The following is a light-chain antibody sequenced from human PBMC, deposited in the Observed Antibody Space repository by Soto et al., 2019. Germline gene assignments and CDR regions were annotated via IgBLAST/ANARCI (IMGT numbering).Light chain of an antibody. Sequence: EIVMTQSPATLSVSPGERATLSCRASQSVSDNLAWYQQKPGQAPRLFIYGASSRATGIPDRFSGSGSGTEFTLTISSLQSEDFAVYYCQQYNNWPRTFGQGIKV. CDR1: QSVSDN. CDR3: QQYNNWPRT. CDR2: GAS. V-gene: IGKV3D-15*01. J-gene: IGKJ1*01.